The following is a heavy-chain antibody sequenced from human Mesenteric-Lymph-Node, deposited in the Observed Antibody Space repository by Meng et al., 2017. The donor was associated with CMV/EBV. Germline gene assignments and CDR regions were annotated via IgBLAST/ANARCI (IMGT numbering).Heavy chain of an antibody. V-gene: IGHV3-49*04. CDR2: IRVRTYGGTT. D-gene: IGHD2-15*01. CDR1: GFTFGDYA. J-gene: IGHJ4*02. Sequence: GESLKISCTASGFTFGDYAMSWVRQAPGKGLEWVGFIRVRTYGGTTEYAASVKGRFTISRDDSKSIAYLQMNSLKTEDTAVYYCTRLGPLGYCSGGSCYGGPLEYWGQGTVVTVSS. CDR3: TRLGPLGYCSGGSCYGGPLEY.